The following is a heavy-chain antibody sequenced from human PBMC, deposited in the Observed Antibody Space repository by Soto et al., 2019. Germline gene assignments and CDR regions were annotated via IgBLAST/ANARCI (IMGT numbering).Heavy chain of an antibody. CDR1: GAPFSGYY. Sequence: SETLSLTCAVYGAPFSGYYWSWIRQHPGKGLEWIGYIYYSGSTYYNPSLKSRVITSVDTSKNGFSLKLSSVTAADTAVYYCARLGYGNNPYYFDYWGQGTLVTVSS. CDR2: IYYSGST. D-gene: IGHD4-17*01. CDR3: ARLGYGNNPYYFDY. J-gene: IGHJ4*02. V-gene: IGHV4-31*11.